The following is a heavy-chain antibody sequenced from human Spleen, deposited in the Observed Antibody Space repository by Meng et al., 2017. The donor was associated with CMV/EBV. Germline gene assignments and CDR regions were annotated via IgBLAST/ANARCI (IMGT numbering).Heavy chain of an antibody. Sequence: SETLSLTCTVSAGSISSGFSWWAWIRQPPGKGLEWIGEITHSGSTNYNPSLKNRVTISVDTSKNQFTLKLISLTAADTAVYYCATHLVAGSTPRNWGQGILVTVSS. J-gene: IGHJ4*02. CDR2: ITHSGST. V-gene: IGHV4-39*01. D-gene: IGHD6-19*01. CDR3: ATHLVAGSTPRN. CDR1: AGSISSGFSW.